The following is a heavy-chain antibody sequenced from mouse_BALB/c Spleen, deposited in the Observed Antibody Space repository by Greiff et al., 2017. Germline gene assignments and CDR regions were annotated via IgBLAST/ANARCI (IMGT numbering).Heavy chain of an antibody. J-gene: IGHJ4*01. V-gene: IGHV1-9*01. D-gene: IGHD4-1*01. CDR1: GYTFSSYW. Sequence: QVQLQQSGAELMKPGASVKISCKATGYTFSSYWIEWVKQRPGHGLEWIGEILPGSGSTSYNEKFKGKATFTADTSSNTAYMQLSSLTSEDSAVYYCARTGTLYYYAMDYWGQGTSVTVSS. CDR2: ILPGSGST. CDR3: ARTGTLYYYAMDY.